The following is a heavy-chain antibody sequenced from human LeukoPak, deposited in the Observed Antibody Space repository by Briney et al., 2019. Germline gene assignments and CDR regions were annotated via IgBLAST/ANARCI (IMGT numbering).Heavy chain of an antibody. J-gene: IGHJ3*02. V-gene: IGHV1-69*05. Sequence: SVKVSCKASGGSFSRYPIGWVRQAPGQGREWIGRIIPVFGTPKYAQNFQGRVTLTMDESTGTAYMELNGLRSDDTAVYYCARGRLKRNDGGAFDIWGQGTMVTVSS. CDR1: GGSFSRYP. CDR3: ARGRLKRNDGGAFDI. CDR2: IIPVFGTP. D-gene: IGHD1-1*01.